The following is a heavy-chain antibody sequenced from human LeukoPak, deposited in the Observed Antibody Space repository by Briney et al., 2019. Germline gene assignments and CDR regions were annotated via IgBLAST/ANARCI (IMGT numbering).Heavy chain of an antibody. CDR2: ISGGGGDT. V-gene: IGHV3-23*01. D-gene: IGHD6-19*01. Sequence: GGSLRLSCAASGFTFSSYAMSWVRQAPGKGLEWVSGISGGGGDTYYGDSAKFRFTISRDNSKNTLSLQMNSLRAEDTAIYYCAKAGDSSGWFGFWGQGTLVTVSS. CDR3: AKAGDSSGWFGF. J-gene: IGHJ4*02. CDR1: GFTFSSYA.